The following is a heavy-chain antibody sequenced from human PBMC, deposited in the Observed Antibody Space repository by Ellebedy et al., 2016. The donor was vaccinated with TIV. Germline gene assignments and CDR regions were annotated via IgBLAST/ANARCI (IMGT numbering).Heavy chain of an antibody. J-gene: IGHJ5*02. CDR1: GYTFTSYD. CDR3: ARYISEYTSSWFNWFDP. CDR2: MNPDSGNT. V-gene: IGHV1-8*01. Sequence: AASVKVSCKASGYTFTSYDINWVRQATGQGLEWMGWMNPDSGNTAYAQKFQGRVSMTRDTSISTAYMELSRLKSDDTAVYYCARYISEYTSSWFNWFDPWGQGTLVTVSS. D-gene: IGHD6-13*01.